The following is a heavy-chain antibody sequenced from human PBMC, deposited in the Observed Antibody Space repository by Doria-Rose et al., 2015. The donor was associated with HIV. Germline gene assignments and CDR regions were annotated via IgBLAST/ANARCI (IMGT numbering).Heavy chain of an antibody. D-gene: IGHD6-13*01. J-gene: IGHJ4*02. V-gene: IGHV2-26*01. CDR3: ARIKSSRWYHKYYFDF. CDR2: SFSDDER. CDR1: GVSLSSPGMG. Sequence: QVQLVESGPVLVKPTETLTLTCTVSGVSLSSPGMGVSWIRQPPGKALEWLANSFSDDERYYKPSLKSRLTISRGTSKSQVVLTMTDMDPVDTATYYCARIKSSRWYHKYYFDFWGQGTLVIVSA.